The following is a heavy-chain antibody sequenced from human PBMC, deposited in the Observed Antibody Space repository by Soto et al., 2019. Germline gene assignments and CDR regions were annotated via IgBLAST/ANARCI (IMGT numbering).Heavy chain of an antibody. CDR3: ASPSNNGGMNPEYYSGMDV. CDR1: GYSFTSYW. D-gene: IGHD1-1*01. J-gene: IGHJ6*02. V-gene: IGHV5-51*01. CDR2: IYPGDSDT. Sequence: PGESLKISCQGSGYSFTSYWLDWVRQMPGKGLEWMGIIYPGDSDTRYSPSFQGQVTISADKSISTAYLQWSSLKASDTAMYYCASPSNNGGMNPEYYSGMDVWGQGTTVTVSS.